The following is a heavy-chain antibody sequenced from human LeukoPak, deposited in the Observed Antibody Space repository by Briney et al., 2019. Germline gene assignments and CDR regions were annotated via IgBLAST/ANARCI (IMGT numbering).Heavy chain of an antibody. J-gene: IGHJ4*02. CDR2: VRSKRNGGTT. CDR1: GFTFGDYA. D-gene: IGHD3-22*01. CDR3: ARGGSTYYDGSDYYPTEFDY. V-gene: IGHV3-49*03. Sequence: SGGSLRLSCTVSGFTFGDYAMSWFRQAPGKGLEWVGFVRSKRNGGTTESAASVKGRFTISREDSKSIAYLQMNSLKTEDTAVYFRARGGSTYYDGSDYYPTEFDYWGQGTLVTVSS.